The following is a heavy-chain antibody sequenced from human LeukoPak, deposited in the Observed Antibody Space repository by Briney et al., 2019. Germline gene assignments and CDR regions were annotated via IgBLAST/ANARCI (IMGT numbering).Heavy chain of an antibody. CDR2: IRQDGSEK. Sequence: PGGSLRLSCAASGLTFSSYWMSWVRQAPGKGLEWVANIRQDGSEKYYVDSVKGRFTISRDNAKNSLYLQMNSLRAEDTAVYYCARHYFDSSGYLAGYWGQGTLVTVSS. CDR3: ARHYFDSSGYLAGY. J-gene: IGHJ4*02. D-gene: IGHD3-22*01. CDR1: GLTFSSYW. V-gene: IGHV3-7*01.